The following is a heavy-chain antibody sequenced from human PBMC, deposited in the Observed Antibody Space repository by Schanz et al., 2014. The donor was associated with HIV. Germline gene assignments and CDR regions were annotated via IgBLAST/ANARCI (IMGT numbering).Heavy chain of an antibody. CDR2: IYYSGST. V-gene: IGHV4-39*01. J-gene: IGHJ4*02. Sequence: QLQLQESGPGLVKPSETLSLTCTVSGGSIRSSTYYWGWIRQPPGKGLEWIGSIYYSGSTYYNPSLKSRVTMSVDTSTNQLSLKLTPVTVADTAVFYCARGRNYDILTGYGYYFDYWGQGTLVTVSS. D-gene: IGHD3-9*01. CDR3: ARGRNYDILTGYGYYFDY. CDR1: GGSIRSSTYY.